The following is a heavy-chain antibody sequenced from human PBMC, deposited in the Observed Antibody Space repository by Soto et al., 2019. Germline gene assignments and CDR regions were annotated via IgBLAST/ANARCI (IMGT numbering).Heavy chain of an antibody. CDR2: ISAYTGNT. CDR1: GFIFTNFF. J-gene: IGHJ4*02. Sequence: GASVKVSCKASGFIFTNFFMHWVRQAPGQGPEWMGWISAYTGNTNYAQTLQGRVTMTTDTTTSTAYMELRSLRSYYTAVYYCARDGGSGGAAGTWGQGTLVTVSS. D-gene: IGHD6-13*01. CDR3: ARDGGSGGAAGT. V-gene: IGHV1-18*01.